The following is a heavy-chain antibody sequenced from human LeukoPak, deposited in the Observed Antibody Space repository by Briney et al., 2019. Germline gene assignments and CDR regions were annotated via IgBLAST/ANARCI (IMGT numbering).Heavy chain of an antibody. Sequence: PSETLSLTCTVSGGSISSYYWNWIRQPPGKGLEWIGNIYYSGSTNYNPSLKSRVTISVDTSKNQFSLNLNSVTAADTAVYYCAREGPIAAGGQFDYWGQGTLVTVSS. CDR1: GGSISSYY. D-gene: IGHD6-13*01. CDR3: AREGPIAAGGQFDY. J-gene: IGHJ4*02. V-gene: IGHV4-59*12. CDR2: IYYSGST.